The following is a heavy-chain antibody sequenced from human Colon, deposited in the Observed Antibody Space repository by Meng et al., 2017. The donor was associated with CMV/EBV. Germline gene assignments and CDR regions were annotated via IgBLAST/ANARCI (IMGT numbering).Heavy chain of an antibody. CDR3: ARFTRISGYEALDY. J-gene: IGHJ4*02. Sequence: GGSLRLSCAASGFTFSDYYMNWVRQAPGKGLEWVSSISSSSSYIYYADSVKGRFTISRDNAKNSLYLQMNSLRAEDTAVSYCARFTRISGYEALDYWGQGTLVTVSS. CDR2: ISSSSSYI. CDR1: GFTFSDYY. V-gene: IGHV3-21*01. D-gene: IGHD5-12*01.